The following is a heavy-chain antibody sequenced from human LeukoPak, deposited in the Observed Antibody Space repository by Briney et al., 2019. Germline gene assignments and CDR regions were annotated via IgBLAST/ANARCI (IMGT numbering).Heavy chain of an antibody. D-gene: IGHD2-21*01. CDR3: ARTNSGGFDP. CDR2: INSDGSST. CDR1: GFTFSRYW. Sequence: GGSLRLSCAASGFTFSRYWMHWVRQAPGKGLVWVSLINSDGSSTNYADSVKGRFTISRDNAKNTVYLQMNSLRAEGTAVYYCARTNSGGFDPWGQGTLVTVSS. V-gene: IGHV3-74*01. J-gene: IGHJ5*02.